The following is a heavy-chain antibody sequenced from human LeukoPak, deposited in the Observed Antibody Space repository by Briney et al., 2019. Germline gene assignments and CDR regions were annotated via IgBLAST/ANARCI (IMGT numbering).Heavy chain of an antibody. D-gene: IGHD3-10*01. Sequence: ASVKVSCKASGYTFTSYDINWVRQATGQGLEWMGWMSPNSGNTGYAQKFQGRVTMTRNTSISTAYMELSSLRSEDTAVYYCARPVWFGELLIGFDPWGQGTLVTVSS. V-gene: IGHV1-8*01. CDR1: GYTFTSYD. J-gene: IGHJ5*02. CDR3: ARPVWFGELLIGFDP. CDR2: MSPNSGNT.